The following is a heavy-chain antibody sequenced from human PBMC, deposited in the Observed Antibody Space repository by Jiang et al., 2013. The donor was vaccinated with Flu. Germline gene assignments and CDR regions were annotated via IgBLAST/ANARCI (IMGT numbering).Heavy chain of an antibody. CDR3: ARGDCGGDCLHIDY. CDR1: GFTFSSYA. D-gene: IGHD2-21*01. J-gene: IGHJ4*01. V-gene: IGHV3-30-3*01. Sequence: VQLVESGGGVVQPGRSLRLSCAASGFTFSSYAMHWVRQAPGKGLEWVAVISYDGSNKYYADSVKGRFTISRDNSKNTLYLQMNSLRAEDTAVYYCARGDCGGDCLHIDY. CDR2: ISYDGSNK.